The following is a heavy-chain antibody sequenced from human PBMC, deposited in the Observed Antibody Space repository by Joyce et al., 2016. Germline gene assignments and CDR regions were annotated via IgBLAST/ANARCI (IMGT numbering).Heavy chain of an antibody. CDR2: SKNKPDGYIT. CDR1: GLRFSQFY. V-gene: IGHV3-72*01. J-gene: IGHJ4*02. CDR3: ATEGASSGPDFDR. Sequence: EVRLVESGGGLVQPGGSLRLSCEVSGLRFSQFYINWVRQAPGKGLEGVGLSKNKPDGYITEYAASVKGRFTISRDDSKSSLYLQMNSLRSEDTAFYYCATEGASSGPDFDRWGQGTLVTVSS. D-gene: IGHD3-22*01.